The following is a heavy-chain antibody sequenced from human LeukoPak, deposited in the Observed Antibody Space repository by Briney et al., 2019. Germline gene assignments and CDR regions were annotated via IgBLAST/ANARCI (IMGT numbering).Heavy chain of an antibody. V-gene: IGHV3-30*02. D-gene: IGHD2-2*01. CDR3: AKRGGSIVVVPAV. CDR2: IRYDGSNK. Sequence: GGSLTLSCAASGFTFSSYGMHWVRQAPGKGLEWVAFIRYDGSNKYYADSVKGRFTISRDNSKNTLYLQMNSLRAEDTAVYYCAKRGGSIVVVPAVWGQGTLVTVSS. CDR1: GFTFSSYG. J-gene: IGHJ4*02.